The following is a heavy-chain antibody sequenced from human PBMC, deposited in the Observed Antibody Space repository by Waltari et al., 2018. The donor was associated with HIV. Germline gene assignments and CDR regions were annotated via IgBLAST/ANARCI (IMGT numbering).Heavy chain of an antibody. J-gene: IGHJ6*02. Sequence: QVQLVQSGAEVKKPGSSVKVSCKASGGTFSSYAISWVRQAPGQGLEWMGGIIPIFGTANYAQKVQGRVTITADESTSTAYMELSSLRSEDTAVYYCARADEYSSSWSGRYGMDVWGQGTTVTVSS. CDR3: ARADEYSSSWSGRYGMDV. CDR1: GGTFSSYA. D-gene: IGHD6-13*01. CDR2: IIPIFGTA. V-gene: IGHV1-69*01.